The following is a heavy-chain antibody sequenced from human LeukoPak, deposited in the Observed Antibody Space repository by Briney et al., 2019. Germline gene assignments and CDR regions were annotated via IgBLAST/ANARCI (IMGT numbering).Heavy chain of an antibody. CDR2: ISSSSAYI. CDR3: ARGVAGFDY. Sequence: PGGSLRLSCVASGFIFSDYSMDWVRQAPGKGLEWVSSISSSSAYIFYSDSVKGRFTISRDNAKNSLYLQMNSLRAEDTAVYYCARGVAGFDYWGQGTLVTVSS. D-gene: IGHD6-19*01. CDR1: GFIFSDYS. J-gene: IGHJ4*02. V-gene: IGHV3-21*01.